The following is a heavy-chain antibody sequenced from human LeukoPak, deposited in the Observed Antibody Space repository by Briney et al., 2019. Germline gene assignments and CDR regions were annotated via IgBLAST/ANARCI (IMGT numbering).Heavy chain of an antibody. V-gene: IGHV3-23*01. J-gene: IGHJ6*03. CDR3: AKCYDSSGYLLDYYYMDV. CDR1: GFTFSSYA. D-gene: IGHD3-22*01. Sequence: GGSLRLSCAASGFTFSSYAMSWVRQAPGKGLEWVSAISGSGGSTYYADSVKGRFTISRDNSKNTLYLQMNSLRAEDTAVYYCAKCYDSSGYLLDYYYMDVWGKGTTVTVSS. CDR2: ISGSGGST.